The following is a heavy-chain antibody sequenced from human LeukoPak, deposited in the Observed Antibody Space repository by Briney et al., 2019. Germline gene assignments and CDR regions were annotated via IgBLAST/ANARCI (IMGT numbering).Heavy chain of an antibody. CDR3: ARGRGGYSYADDAFDT. Sequence: SQTLSLTCTVSGGSISSGGYYWSWIRQHPGKGLEWIGYIYYSGSTYYNPSLKSRVTISVDTSKNQFSLKLSSVTAADTAVYYCARGRGGYSYADDAFDTWGQGTVVTVSS. J-gene: IGHJ3*02. D-gene: IGHD5-18*01. CDR1: GGSISSGGYY. V-gene: IGHV4-31*03. CDR2: IYYSGST.